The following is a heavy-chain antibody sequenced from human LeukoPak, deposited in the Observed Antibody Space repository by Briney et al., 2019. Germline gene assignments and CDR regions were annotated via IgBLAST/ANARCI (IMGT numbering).Heavy chain of an antibody. CDR2: ISGSGGST. CDR3: ATPSTNWNHEQFDY. CDR1: GFTFSSYA. V-gene: IGHV3-23*01. J-gene: IGHJ4*02. Sequence: GGSLRLSCAASGFTFSSYAMSWVRQAPGKGLEWVSAISGSGGSTYYADSVKGRFTISRDNSKNTLYLQMNSLRAEDTAVYYCATPSTNWNHEQFDYWGQGTLVTVSS. D-gene: IGHD1-14*01.